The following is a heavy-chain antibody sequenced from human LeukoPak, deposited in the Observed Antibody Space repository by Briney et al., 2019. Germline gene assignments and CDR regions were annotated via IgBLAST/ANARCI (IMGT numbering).Heavy chain of an antibody. V-gene: IGHV1-2*02. D-gene: IGHD3/OR15-3a*01. CDR2: INPNSGGT. J-gene: IGHJ4*02. CDR3: AGGRGGTGTCDY. CDR1: GYTFTGYY. Sequence: ASVKVSCKASGYTFTGYYMHWVRQAPGQGLEWMGWINPNSGGTNYAQKFQGRDTMTRDTSISTAYMELSRLRSDDTAVYYCAGGRGGTGTCDYWGQGTLVTVSS.